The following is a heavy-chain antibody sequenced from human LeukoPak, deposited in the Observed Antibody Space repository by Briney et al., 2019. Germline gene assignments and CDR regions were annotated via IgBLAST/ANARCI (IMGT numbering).Heavy chain of an antibody. D-gene: IGHD2-15*01. CDR3: ARDDSGARVGLDF. CDR1: GGSISSGDYY. Sequence: SQTLSLTCTVSGGSISSGDYYWSWIRQPPGKGLEWIGYIYYSGSTYYNPSLKSRVTISVDTSKNQFSLKLSSVTAADTAVYYCARDDSGARVGLDFWGQGTLVTVSS. V-gene: IGHV4-30-4*08. J-gene: IGHJ4*02. CDR2: IYYSGST.